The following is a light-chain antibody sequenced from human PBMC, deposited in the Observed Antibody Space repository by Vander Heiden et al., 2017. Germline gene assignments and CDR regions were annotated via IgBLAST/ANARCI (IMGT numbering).Light chain of an antibody. CDR3: GTWDSSLTAYI. CDR2: DNN. J-gene: IGLJ1*01. V-gene: IGLV1-51*01. Sequence: QSVLTQPPSVSAAPGQKVTISCSGSSPNIGNNYVSWYQQLPGTAPKLLIYDNNKRPSGIPDRFSGSKSGTSATLGITGLQTGDEADYYCGTWDSSLTAYIFGTGTKVNVL. CDR1: SPNIGNNY.